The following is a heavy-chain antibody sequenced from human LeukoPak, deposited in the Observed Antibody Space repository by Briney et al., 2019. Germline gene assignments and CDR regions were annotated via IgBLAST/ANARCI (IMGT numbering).Heavy chain of an antibody. D-gene: IGHD6-19*01. CDR2: ISGSGGGT. CDR1: GFTFSSYA. Sequence: PGGSLRLSCAASGFTFSSYAMNWVRQAPGKGLEWVSGISGSGGGTYYADSVKGRFTISRDNSKNTLYLQVNSLRAEDTAVYYCARDMPPLHRISSGWYARFDYWGQGTLVTVSS. CDR3: ARDMPPLHRISSGWYARFDY. J-gene: IGHJ4*02. V-gene: IGHV3-23*01.